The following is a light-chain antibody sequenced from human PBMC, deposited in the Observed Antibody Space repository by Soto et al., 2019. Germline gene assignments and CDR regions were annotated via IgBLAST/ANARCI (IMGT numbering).Light chain of an antibody. CDR2: GAS. CDR3: QHYTNWPRT. Sequence: EIVMTQAPATLSVSPGERATLSCRASQSVSSNLAWYQQKPGQAPRRLIYGASTRATGIQARFSGSGSGSEFTLTISSLQSEDFAHDYCQHYTNWPRTFGQGTKVEIK. J-gene: IGKJ1*01. CDR1: QSVSSN. V-gene: IGKV3-15*01.